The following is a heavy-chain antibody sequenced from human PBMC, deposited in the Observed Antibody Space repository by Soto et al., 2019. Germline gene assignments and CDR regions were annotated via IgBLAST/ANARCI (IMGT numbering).Heavy chain of an antibody. CDR3: ARKTARDFWSGYTDY. J-gene: IGHJ4*02. V-gene: IGHV4-34*01. D-gene: IGHD3-3*01. CDR1: GGSFSGYY. Sequence: SETLSLTCAVYGGSFSGYYWSWIRQPPGKGLVWIGEINHSGSTIYIPSLKSRFTISVDTSKNQFSLKLCSVTAADTALYYCARKTARDFWSGYTDYWGQGTLVTVSS. CDR2: INHSGST.